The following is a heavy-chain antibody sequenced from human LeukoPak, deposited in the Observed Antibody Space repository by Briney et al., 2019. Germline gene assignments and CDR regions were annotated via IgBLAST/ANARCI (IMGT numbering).Heavy chain of an antibody. Sequence: GGSLRLSCAASGFTLRSYSMNWVRQAPGKGLEWVSSISDSDNSMYYANSVKGRFTISRDNTKNPLYLQMNSLRAEDTAVYYCAREAEEAFDIWGQGTMVTVSS. CDR1: GFTLRSYS. CDR2: ISDSDNSM. V-gene: IGHV3-21*01. CDR3: AREAEEAFDI. D-gene: IGHD1-14*01. J-gene: IGHJ3*02.